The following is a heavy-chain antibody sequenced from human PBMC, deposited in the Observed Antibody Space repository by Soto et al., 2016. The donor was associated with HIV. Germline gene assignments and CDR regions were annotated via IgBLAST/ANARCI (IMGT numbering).Heavy chain of an antibody. D-gene: IGHD3-22*01. CDR3: AKDPQYYYDSTAPFDY. V-gene: IGHV3-23*01. Sequence: EVQLLESGGGLVQPGGSLRLSCAASGFTFSSYAMSWVRQAPGKGLEWVSGISGSASTYYADSIKGRFTISRDNSKNTLYLQMNGLTAEDTALYYCAKDPQYYYDSTAPFDYWGQGTLVTVSS. CDR2: ISGSAST. CDR1: GFTFSSYA. J-gene: IGHJ4*02.